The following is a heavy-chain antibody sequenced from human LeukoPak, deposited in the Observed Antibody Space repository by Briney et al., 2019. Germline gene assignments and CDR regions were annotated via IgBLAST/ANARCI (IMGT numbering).Heavy chain of an antibody. J-gene: IGHJ4*02. CDR3: ARETGSAIGSTDFDY. CDR1: GFTFSSYV. V-gene: IGHV3-30-3*01. CDR2: ISYDGSNK. D-gene: IGHD4-17*01. Sequence: GGSLRLSCAASGFTFSSYVMHWVRQAPGKGLEWVAMISYDGSNKYYADSVKGRFTISRDNSKNTLYLQMNSLRAEDMAVYYCARETGSAIGSTDFDYWGQGTLVTVSS.